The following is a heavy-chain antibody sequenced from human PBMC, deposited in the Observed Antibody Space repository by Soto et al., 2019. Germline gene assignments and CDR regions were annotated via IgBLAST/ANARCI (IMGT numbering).Heavy chain of an antibody. V-gene: IGHV4-39*01. Sequence: SETLSLTCTVSGGSISSSSYYWGWIRQPPGKGLEWIGSIYYSGSTYYNPSLKSRVTISVDTSKNQFSLKLSSVTAADTAVYYCARRLGYCSGGSCPNIQAHYYYYYYMDVWGKGTTVTVSS. D-gene: IGHD2-15*01. CDR3: ARRLGYCSGGSCPNIQAHYYYYYYMDV. J-gene: IGHJ6*03. CDR1: GGSISSSSYY. CDR2: IYYSGST.